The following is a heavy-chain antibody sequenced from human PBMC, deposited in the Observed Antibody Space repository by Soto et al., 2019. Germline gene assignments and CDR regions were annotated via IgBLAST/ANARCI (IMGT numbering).Heavy chain of an antibody. J-gene: IGHJ4*02. CDR3: ARDRDHTYDY. V-gene: IGHV1-69*01. CDR1: GGTFSSFA. CDR2: IIPIFGTT. Sequence: QVQLVQSGAEVKKPGSSVKVSCKASGGTFSSFAISWVRQVPGQGLEWMGGIIPIFGTTNYAQKFQGRVTITADESTSTAYMEVTTLRSEDTAVYYCARDRDHTYDYWGQGTLVTVSS.